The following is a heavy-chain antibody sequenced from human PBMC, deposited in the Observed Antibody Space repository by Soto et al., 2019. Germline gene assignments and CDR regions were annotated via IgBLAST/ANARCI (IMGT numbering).Heavy chain of an antibody. CDR2: INPSGGST. Sequence: ASVKVSCKASGYTFTSYYMHWVRQAPGQGLEWMGIINPSGGSTSYAQKFQGRVTMTRDTSTSTVYMELSSLRSEDTAVYYCARLSASGASRYYYGMDVWGQGTTVTV. CDR3: ARLSASGASRYYYGMDV. D-gene: IGHD3-10*01. V-gene: IGHV1-46*01. CDR1: GYTFTSYY. J-gene: IGHJ6*02.